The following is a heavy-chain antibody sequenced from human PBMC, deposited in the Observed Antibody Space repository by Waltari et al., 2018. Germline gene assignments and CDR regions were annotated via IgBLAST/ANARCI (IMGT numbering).Heavy chain of an antibody. CDR3: ALTVAAARGTFDI. J-gene: IGHJ3*02. CDR1: GGSISSSNW. CDR2: IYHSGSN. Sequence: QVQLQESGPGLVKPSGTLSLTCAVSGGSISSSNWWSWVRQPPGKGLEWIGEIYHSGSNHHHPSLKSRGTISVDKSKNQFSLELSSLTAADTAVYYCALTVAAARGTFDIWGQGTMVTVSS. D-gene: IGHD6-13*01. V-gene: IGHV4-4*02.